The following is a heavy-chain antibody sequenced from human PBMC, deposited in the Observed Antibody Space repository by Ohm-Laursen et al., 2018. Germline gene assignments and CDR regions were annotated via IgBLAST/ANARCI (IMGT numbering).Heavy chain of an antibody. Sequence: SQTLSLTCTVSGASITSHYWSWIRQSAGKGLEWIGRIYVSEGTSYNPSLKSRVTMSVDTSKNQFSLKLSSVTAADTAVYYCARDRYYYDSSGYYSSWFDPWGQGTLVTVSS. CDR3: ARDRYYYDSSGYYSSWFDP. D-gene: IGHD3-22*01. J-gene: IGHJ5*02. CDR1: GASITSHY. V-gene: IGHV4-4*07. CDR2: IYVSEGT.